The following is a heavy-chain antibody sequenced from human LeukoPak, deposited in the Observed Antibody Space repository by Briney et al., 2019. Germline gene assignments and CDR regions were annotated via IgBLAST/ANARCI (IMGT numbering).Heavy chain of an antibody. Sequence: PGGSLRLSCAASGFTFSIYAMSWVRQAPGKGLEWVASIKHDGSEKYYVDSVRGRFTISRDNTMNSLYLQMSSLRAEDTAVYYCATDRGWRTSGYYLYYLEYWGQGTLVTYSS. CDR2: IKHDGSEK. CDR3: ATDRGWRTSGYYLYYLEY. V-gene: IGHV3-7*01. CDR1: GFTFSIYA. J-gene: IGHJ4*02. D-gene: IGHD3-3*01.